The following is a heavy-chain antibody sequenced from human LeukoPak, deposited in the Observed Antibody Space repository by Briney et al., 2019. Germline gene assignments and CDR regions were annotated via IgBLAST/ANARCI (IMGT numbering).Heavy chain of an antibody. CDR2: IYFSGSN. J-gene: IGHJ5*02. CDR1: GDSISSTSHY. CDR3: VRQGYDMSWFDP. Sequence: PSETLSLTCTVSGDSISSTSHYWGWIRQPPGKGLEWIGCIYFSGSNYYNPSLKSRLTISVDTSKNQFSLKLSSVTAADTAVYYCVRQGYDMSWFDPWGQGTLVTVAS. V-gene: IGHV4-39*01. D-gene: IGHD3-9*01.